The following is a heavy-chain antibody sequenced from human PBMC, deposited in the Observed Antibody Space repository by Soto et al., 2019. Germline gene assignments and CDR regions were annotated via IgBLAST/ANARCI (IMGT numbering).Heavy chain of an antibody. CDR2: FYYSGST. J-gene: IGHJ6*02. CDR1: GGSISSYY. V-gene: IGHV4-59*08. Sequence: SETLSLTCTVSGGSISSYYWSWIRQPPGKGLEWIWYFYYSGSTNYNPSLKSRVTISVDTSKNQFSLKLSSVTAADTAVYYCARHLAASYYDSSGYYSDDYYGMDVWGQGTTVTLSS. CDR3: ARHLAASYYDSSGYYSDDYYGMDV. D-gene: IGHD3-22*01.